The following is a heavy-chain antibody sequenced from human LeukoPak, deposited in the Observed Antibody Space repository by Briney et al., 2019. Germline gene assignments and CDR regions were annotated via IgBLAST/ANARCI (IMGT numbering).Heavy chain of an antibody. CDR1: GFTFSSYA. Sequence: PGGSLRLSCAASGFTFSSYAMSWVRQAPGKGLEWVSAISGSGGSTYYADSVKGRFTISRDNSKNTLYLQMNSLRAEDTAVYYCAKDQGIVGATPYFDYWGQGTLATVSS. CDR3: AKDQGIVGATPYFDY. D-gene: IGHD1-26*01. J-gene: IGHJ4*02. CDR2: ISGSGGST. V-gene: IGHV3-23*01.